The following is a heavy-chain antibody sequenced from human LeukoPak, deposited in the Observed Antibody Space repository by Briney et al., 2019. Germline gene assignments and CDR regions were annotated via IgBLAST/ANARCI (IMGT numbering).Heavy chain of an antibody. Sequence: PGGSLRLSCAASGFIVSDNYLSWVRQAPGKGLEWVSVLYSGGTTYYADSVKGRFTISRDNSKNTLYLQMNSLRAEDTAVYYCARDFQIGSSSWGFFHYWGQGTLVTVSS. CDR3: ARDFQIGSSSWGFFHY. J-gene: IGHJ4*02. CDR1: GFIVSDNY. D-gene: IGHD6-6*01. V-gene: IGHV3-66*01. CDR2: LYSGGTT.